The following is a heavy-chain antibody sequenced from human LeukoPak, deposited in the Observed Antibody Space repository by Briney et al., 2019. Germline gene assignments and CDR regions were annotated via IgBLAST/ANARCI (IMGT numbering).Heavy chain of an antibody. CDR3: ARVSGITMIVVVPEDGFDI. CDR2: IYTSGST. CDR1: GGSISSYY. D-gene: IGHD3-22*01. J-gene: IGHJ3*02. V-gene: IGHV4-4*07. Sequence: SETLSLTCTVSGGSISSYYWSWIRQPAGKGLEWIGRIYTSGSTNYNPSLKSRVTMSVDTSKNQFSLKLSTVTAADTAVYYCARVSGITMIVVVPEDGFDIWGQGTMVTVSS.